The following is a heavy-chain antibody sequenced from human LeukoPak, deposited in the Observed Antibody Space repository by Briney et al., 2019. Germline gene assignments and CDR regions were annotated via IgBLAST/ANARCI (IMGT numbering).Heavy chain of an antibody. CDR2: ISGSGGGT. CDR1: GITLSNYG. Sequence: GGSLRLSCVVSGITLSNYGMSWVRQAPGKGLEWVAGISGSGGGTQYADSVKGRFTISRDNHKNTLYLQMNSLRAEDTAMYFCAKRGVVIRVILVGFHKEAYYFDSWGQGALVTVSS. V-gene: IGHV3-23*01. J-gene: IGHJ4*02. CDR3: AKRGVVIRVILVGFHKEAYYFDS. D-gene: IGHD3-22*01.